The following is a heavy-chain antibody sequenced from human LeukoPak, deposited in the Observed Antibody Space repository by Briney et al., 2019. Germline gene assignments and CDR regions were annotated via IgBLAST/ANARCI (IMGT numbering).Heavy chain of an antibody. Sequence: GGSLRLSCAASGFTFSSYDMSWVRQAPGKGLEWVSFISSSSSTIYYADSVKGRFTISRDNAKNSLYLQMNSLRAEDTAVYYCARDRGGSYSAIDYWGQGTLVTVSS. CDR1: GFTFSSYD. CDR2: ISSSSSTI. CDR3: ARDRGGSYSAIDY. J-gene: IGHJ4*02. V-gene: IGHV3-48*04. D-gene: IGHD1-26*01.